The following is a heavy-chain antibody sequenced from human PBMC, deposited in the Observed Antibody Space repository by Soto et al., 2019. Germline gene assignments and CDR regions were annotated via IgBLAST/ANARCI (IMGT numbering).Heavy chain of an antibody. CDR1: GFTFSSYA. CDR3: AKARRIVVVRGDYYFDY. CDR2: ISGSGGST. J-gene: IGHJ4*02. V-gene: IGHV3-23*01. D-gene: IGHD3-22*01. Sequence: PGGSLRLSCAASGFTFSSYAMSRVRQAPGKGLEWVSAISGSGGSTYYADSVKGRFTISRDNSKNTLYLQMNSLRAEDTAVYYCAKARRIVVVRGDYYFDYWGQGTLVTVSS.